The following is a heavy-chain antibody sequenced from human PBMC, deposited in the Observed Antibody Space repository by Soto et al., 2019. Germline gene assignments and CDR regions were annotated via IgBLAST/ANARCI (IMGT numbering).Heavy chain of an antibody. J-gene: IGHJ3*02. CDR3: ASERYYDFWSGYYTETYDAFDI. V-gene: IGHV3-30-3*01. CDR1: GFTFSSYA. CDR2: ISYDGGNK. D-gene: IGHD3-3*01. Sequence: QPGGSLRLSCAASGFTFSSYAMHWVRQAPGKGLEWVAVISYDGGNKYYADSVKGRFTISRDNSKNTLYLQMNSLRAEDTAVYYCASERYYDFWSGYYTETYDAFDIWGQGTMVTVS.